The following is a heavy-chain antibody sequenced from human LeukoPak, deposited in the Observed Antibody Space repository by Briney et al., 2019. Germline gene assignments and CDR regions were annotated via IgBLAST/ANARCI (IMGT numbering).Heavy chain of an antibody. J-gene: IGHJ5*02. Sequence: GESLKISCKGSGYSFTSYWIGWVRQMPGKGLEWMGIIYPGDSDTRYSPSFQGQVTISADKSISTAYLQWSSLKVSDTAMYNCARLGGSGFGELLPPEVRMYNWFDPWGQGTLVTVSS. V-gene: IGHV5-51*01. CDR2: IYPGDSDT. CDR3: ARLGGSGFGELLPPEVRMYNWFDP. CDR1: GYSFTSYW. D-gene: IGHD3-10*01.